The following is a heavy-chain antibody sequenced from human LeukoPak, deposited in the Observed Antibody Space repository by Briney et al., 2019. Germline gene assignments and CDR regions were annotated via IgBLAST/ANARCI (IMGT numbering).Heavy chain of an antibody. J-gene: IGHJ4*02. Sequence: GGSLRLSCAASGFTFSSYWMSWVRQAPGKRLEWVANIRQDGTEKYFVDSVEGRFIISRDSAKNSLYLQMNSLRAEDTAVYYCARTHTTFFDYWGQGTLVTVSS. D-gene: IGHD1-1*01. CDR2: IRQDGTEK. V-gene: IGHV3-7*03. CDR3: ARTHTTFFDY. CDR1: GFTFSSYW.